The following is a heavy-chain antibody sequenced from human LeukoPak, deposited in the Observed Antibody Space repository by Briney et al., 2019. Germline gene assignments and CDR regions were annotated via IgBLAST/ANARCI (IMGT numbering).Heavy chain of an antibody. J-gene: IGHJ4*02. CDR3: ARDREATGDLFFDY. D-gene: IGHD3-10*01. V-gene: IGHV1-69*01. Sequence: ASVKVSCKASGGTFSSYAISWVRQAPGQGLEWMGGIIPIFGTANYAQKFQGRVTITADESTSTAYMELSSLRSEDTAVYYCARDREATGDLFFDYWGQGTLDTVSS. CDR1: GGTFSSYA. CDR2: IIPIFGTA.